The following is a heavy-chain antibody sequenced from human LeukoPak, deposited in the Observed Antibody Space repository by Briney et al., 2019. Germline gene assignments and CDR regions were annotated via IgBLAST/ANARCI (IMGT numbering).Heavy chain of an antibody. Sequence: ASVKVSCKASGYTFTSYGISWVRQAPGQGLEWMGWISAYNGNTKYAQKFQGRVTMTTDTSTTTAYMELSSLRSDDTAVYYCAREGSAVATYNWFDPWGQGTLVTVSS. D-gene: IGHD5-12*01. CDR2: ISAYNGNT. V-gene: IGHV1-18*01. J-gene: IGHJ5*02. CDR1: GYTFTSYG. CDR3: AREGSAVATYNWFDP.